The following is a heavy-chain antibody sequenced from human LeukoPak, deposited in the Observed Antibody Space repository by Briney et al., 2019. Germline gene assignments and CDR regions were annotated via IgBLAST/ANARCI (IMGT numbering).Heavy chain of an antibody. CDR2: ISSNGGTI. Sequence: GESLRLSCAASGFTFSAYVMHWVRQAPGKGLECVSVISSNGGTIYYANSVKGRFTISRDNSKNTLYLQMGSLRAEDMAVYYCAGGADFDYWGQGTLVTVSS. CDR3: AGGADFDY. CDR1: GFTFSAYV. D-gene: IGHD4-17*01. V-gene: IGHV3-64*01. J-gene: IGHJ4*02.